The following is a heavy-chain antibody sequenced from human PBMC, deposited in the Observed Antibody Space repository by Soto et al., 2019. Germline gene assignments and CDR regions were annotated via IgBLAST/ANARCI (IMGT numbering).Heavy chain of an antibody. CDR3: TTVVPGEVVPTAPGHHWLDP. Sequence: GSLRLSCAASGFTFSNAWMSWVRQAPGKGLEWVGRIQSKIDGETTDYAAPVKGRFTISRDDSNYTLYLQMTCLKTEDTAVYYCTTVVPGEVVPTAPGHHWLDPWRQGA. V-gene: IGHV3-15*01. D-gene: IGHD2-2*01. CDR1: GFTFSNAW. CDR2: IQSKIDGETT. J-gene: IGHJ5*02.